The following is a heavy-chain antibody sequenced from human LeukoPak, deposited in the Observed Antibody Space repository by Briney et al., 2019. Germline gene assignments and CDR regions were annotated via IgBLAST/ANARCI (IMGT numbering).Heavy chain of an antibody. CDR1: GYTFTSYD. V-gene: IGHV1-2*06. CDR2: IIPNSGGT. CDR3: ARVDGSSSGWFNKEYFQH. J-gene: IGHJ1*01. D-gene: IGHD6-19*01. Sequence: ASVKVSCKASGYTFTSYDINWVRQATGQGLEWMGRIIPNSGGTSYAQKFQGRVTMTRDTSISTAYMELSRLRSDDTAVYYCARVDGSSSGWFNKEYFQHWGQGTLVTVSS.